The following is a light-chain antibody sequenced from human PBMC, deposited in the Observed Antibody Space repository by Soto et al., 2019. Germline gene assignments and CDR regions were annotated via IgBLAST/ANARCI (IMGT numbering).Light chain of an antibody. J-gene: IGKJ4*01. CDR1: LNVNSY. CDR2: GAS. Sequence: VLTQSPPTLSLSPGERATPYCTASLNVNSYLAWYQQKPGQAPRLLIYGASSRATGIPDRFSGSGPGTDFTLTISRLEPEDFAVYYCQQYGSSPLTFGGGTKVDIK. V-gene: IGKV3-20*01. CDR3: QQYGSSPLT.